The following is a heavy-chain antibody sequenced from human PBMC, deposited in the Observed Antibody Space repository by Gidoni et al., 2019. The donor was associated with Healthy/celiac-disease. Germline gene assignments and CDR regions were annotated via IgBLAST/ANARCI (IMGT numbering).Heavy chain of an antibody. CDR3: ARGITIFGVVNSHIDY. D-gene: IGHD3-3*01. CDR1: GGSVSSGSYY. CDR2: IYYSGST. V-gene: IGHV4-61*01. J-gene: IGHJ4*02. Sequence: QVQLQESGPGLVKPSETLSLTCTVSGGSVSSGSYYWSWIRQPPGKGLEWIGYIYYSGSTNYNPSLKSRVTISVDTSKNQFSLKLSSVTAADTAVYYCARGITIFGVVNSHIDYWGQGTLVTVSS.